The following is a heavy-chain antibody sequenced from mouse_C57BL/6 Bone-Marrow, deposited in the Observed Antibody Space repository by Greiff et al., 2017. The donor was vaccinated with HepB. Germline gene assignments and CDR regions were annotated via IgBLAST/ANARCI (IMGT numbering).Heavy chain of an antibody. V-gene: IGHV5-16*01. CDR1: GFTFSDYY. Sequence: EVNVVESEGGLVQPGSSMKLSCTASGFTFSDYYMAWVRQVPEKGLEWVANINYDGSSTYYLDSLKSRFIISRDNAKNILYLQMSSLKSEDTATYYCARVENGRGDYAMDYWGQGTSVTVSS. J-gene: IGHJ4*01. CDR2: INYDGSST. CDR3: ARVENGRGDYAMDY. D-gene: IGHD1-1*01.